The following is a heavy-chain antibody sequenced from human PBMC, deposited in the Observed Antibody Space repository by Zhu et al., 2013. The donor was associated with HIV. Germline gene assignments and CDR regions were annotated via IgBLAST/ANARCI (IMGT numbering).Heavy chain of an antibody. V-gene: IGHV1-18*01. J-gene: IGHJ5*02. CDR1: GYTFTSYG. CDR3: ARRGVDAWDLHNWFDP. D-gene: IGHD1-26*01. CDR2: ISAYNGDT. Sequence: QVQLVQSGAEVKKPGASVKVSCKASGYTFTSYGISWVRQAPGQGLEWMGWISAYNGDTNYAQKLQGRVTMTTDTSTSTAYMELRSLRSDDTAVYFCARRGVDAWDLHNWFDPWGQGTLVTVSS.